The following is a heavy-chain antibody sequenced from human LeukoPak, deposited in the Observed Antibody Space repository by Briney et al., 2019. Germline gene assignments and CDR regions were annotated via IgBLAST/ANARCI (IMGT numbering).Heavy chain of an antibody. CDR3: ARSPGSYYLFDY. CDR2: IIPIFGTA. CDR1: GGTFNIYA. Sequence: SVTVSYKSSGGTFNIYAMSWVRQAPGQGLEWMGGIIPIFGTANYAQKFQGRVTITADESTSTAYMELSSLRSEDTAVYYCARSPGSYYLFDYWGQGTLVTVSS. J-gene: IGHJ4*02. D-gene: IGHD1-26*01. V-gene: IGHV1-69*13.